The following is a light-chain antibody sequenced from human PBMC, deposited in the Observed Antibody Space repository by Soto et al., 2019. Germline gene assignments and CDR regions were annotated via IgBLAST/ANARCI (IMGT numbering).Light chain of an antibody. V-gene: IGKV1-9*01. CDR2: AAS. Sequence: DVQLTQSPSFLSASVGDRVTITCRASQDISSHLAWYQQIPGKGPKLLIYAASTLQSGVPSRFSGSGSGTEFTIAISSLQSEDFANYHCQQVNGYPHTFGQGTKLEIK. CDR3: QQVNGYPHT. J-gene: IGKJ2*01. CDR1: QDISSH.